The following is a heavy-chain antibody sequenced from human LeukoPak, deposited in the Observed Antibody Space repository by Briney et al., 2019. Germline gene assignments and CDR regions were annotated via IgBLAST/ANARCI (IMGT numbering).Heavy chain of an antibody. V-gene: IGHV3-9*01. J-gene: IGHJ4*02. D-gene: IGHD5-18*01. CDR2: ISWNSGSI. CDR1: GFTFDDYA. Sequence: GGSLRLSCAASGFTFDDYAMHWVRQAPGKGLEGVSGISWNSGSIGYADSVKGRFTISRDNAKNSLYLQMNSLRAEDTALYYCAKDLGYSYGSLDYWGQGTLVTVSS. CDR3: AKDLGYSYGSLDY.